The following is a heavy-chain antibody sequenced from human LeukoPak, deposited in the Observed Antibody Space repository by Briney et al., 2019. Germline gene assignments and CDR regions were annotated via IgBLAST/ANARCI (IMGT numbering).Heavy chain of an antibody. CDR1: ELNLRTYT. Sequence: NPGGSLRLSCAASELNLRTYTMNWVRQAPGKGLEWVSSISSSSSYIYYADSVTGRFTISRDNAKNPLFLQMDSLRAEDTAVYYCARGDYYDNTGVDYWGQGTLVTVSS. J-gene: IGHJ4*02. D-gene: IGHD3-22*01. CDR2: ISSSSSYI. V-gene: IGHV3-21*01. CDR3: ARGDYYDNTGVDY.